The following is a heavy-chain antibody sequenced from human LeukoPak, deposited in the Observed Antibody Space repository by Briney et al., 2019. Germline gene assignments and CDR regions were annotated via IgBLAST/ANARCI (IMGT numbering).Heavy chain of an antibody. D-gene: IGHD6-19*01. J-gene: IGHJ4*02. CDR2: ISYDGSNK. Sequence: GGSLRLSCAASGFTFSSYGMHWVRQAPGKGLEWVAVISYDGSNKYYADSVKGRLTISRDNSKNTLYLQMNSLRAEDTAVYYCAKDPSTAVEFLDYWGQGTLVTVSS. CDR1: GFTFSSYG. CDR3: AKDPSTAVEFLDY. V-gene: IGHV3-30*18.